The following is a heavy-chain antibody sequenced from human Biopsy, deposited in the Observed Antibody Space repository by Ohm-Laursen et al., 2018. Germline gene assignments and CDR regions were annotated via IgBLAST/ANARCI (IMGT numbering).Heavy chain of an antibody. J-gene: IGHJ5*02. D-gene: IGHD5-24*01. V-gene: IGHV4-59*01. Sequence: PSETLSLTCYVSGGSISSYYWSWIRQSPGKGLEWIGFIFYSGSTYYNPSLKSRTTISVDSSKNQFSLRLRSVTAADTAVYYCARGGNGYNYVTPGTWFDPWGRGTPVTVSS. CDR1: GGSISSYY. CDR2: IFYSGST. CDR3: ARGGNGYNYVTPGTWFDP.